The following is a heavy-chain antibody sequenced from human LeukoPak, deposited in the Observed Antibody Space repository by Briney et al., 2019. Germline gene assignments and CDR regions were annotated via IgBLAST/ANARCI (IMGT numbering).Heavy chain of an antibody. CDR3: ARGVVGADYNWFDP. D-gene: IGHD1-26*01. Sequence: SETLSLTCTVPGGSISSYYWSWIRQPPGKGLEWIGYIYYSGSTNYNPSLKSRVTISVDTSKNQFSLKLSSVTAADTAVYYCARGVVGADYNWFDPWGQGTLVTVSS. J-gene: IGHJ5*02. V-gene: IGHV4-59*01. CDR2: IYYSGST. CDR1: GGSISSYY.